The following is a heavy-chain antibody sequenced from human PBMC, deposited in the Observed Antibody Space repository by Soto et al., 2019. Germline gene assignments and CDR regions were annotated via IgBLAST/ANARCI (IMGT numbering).Heavy chain of an antibody. CDR1: GFTFSDYA. CDR3: ARYCNGGACYSASLDY. J-gene: IGHJ4*02. V-gene: IGHV3-23*01. CDR2: TSSSGGGT. Sequence: GGSLRLSCAASGFTFSDYAMTWVRQAPGKGLEWVSSTSSSGGGTYYADSVKGRFTVSRDNSKNTLYLQMNSLRPEDTAVYYCARYCNGGACYSASLDYWGQGTQVTVSS. D-gene: IGHD2-15*01.